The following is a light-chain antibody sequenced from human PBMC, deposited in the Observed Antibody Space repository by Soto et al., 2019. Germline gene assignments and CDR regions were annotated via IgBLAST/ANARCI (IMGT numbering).Light chain of an antibody. J-gene: IGLJ2*01. CDR2: EVT. Sequence: QSALTQPASVSGSPGQSITISCTGTSSDVASYNLVSWYQQRPGTAPQLIIYEVTKRPSGVSTRFSGSQSGNTASLTISGLQAYGEADYYCCSMVFGGGTKLTVL. CDR1: SSDVASYNL. V-gene: IGLV2-23*02. CDR3: CSMV.